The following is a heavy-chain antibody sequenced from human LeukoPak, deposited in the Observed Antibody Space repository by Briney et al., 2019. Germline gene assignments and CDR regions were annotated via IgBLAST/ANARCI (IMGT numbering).Heavy chain of an antibody. CDR2: ISGNDGAT. D-gene: IGHD3-3*01. V-gene: IGHV1-18*04. J-gene: IGHJ4*02. CDR3: ARDVPDFWSGFDS. CDR1: GYPFNTYG. Sequence: EASVKVSCKASGYPFNTYGLSWVRQAPGQGLEWMGQISGNDGATKYAQRFQGRVTMTTDTATSTAYLELTSPTSDDTAVYYCARDVPDFWSGFDSWGRGTLVTVSP.